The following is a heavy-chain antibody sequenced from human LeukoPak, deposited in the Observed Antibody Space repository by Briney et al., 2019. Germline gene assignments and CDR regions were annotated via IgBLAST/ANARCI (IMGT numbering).Heavy chain of an antibody. D-gene: IGHD6-25*01. CDR3: AREKYGSELTDY. CDR1: GYTFSDYY. Sequence: ASLKLSCTASGYTFSDYYMHWIRQAPGQGLEWMGWINRRGSATNSAQKVQGRVTMTRDASISTVYMELSGLTADDTAVYYCAREKYGSELTDYWGQGTLVTVSS. V-gene: IGHV1-2*02. CDR2: INRRGSAT. J-gene: IGHJ4*02.